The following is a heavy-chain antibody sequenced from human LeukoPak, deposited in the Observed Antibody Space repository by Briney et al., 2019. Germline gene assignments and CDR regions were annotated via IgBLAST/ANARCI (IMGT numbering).Heavy chain of an antibody. CDR3: ASTTVTAREKYYFEY. V-gene: IGHV4-39*07. J-gene: IGHJ4*02. CDR1: GGSISSSSYY. D-gene: IGHD4-17*01. Sequence: ASETLSLTCTVSGGSISSSSYYWGWIRQPPGKGLEWIGSIYYSGSTYYNPSLKSRVTISVDTSKNQFSLKLSSVTAADTAMYYCASTTVTAREKYYFEYWGQGTLVTVSS. CDR2: IYYSGST.